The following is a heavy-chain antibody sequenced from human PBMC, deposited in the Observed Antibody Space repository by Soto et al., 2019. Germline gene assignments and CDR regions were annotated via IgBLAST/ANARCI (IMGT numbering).Heavy chain of an antibody. J-gene: IGHJ5*02. D-gene: IGHD7-27*01. Sequence: EVQLVESGGGLVQPGNSLQLSCAASGFIFSDSVIHWVRQAPGKGLEWVGRIRRKVNSYATAYTASVNGRFAISRDDSRDTAYLQMNSLQVEDTALYSCTRGGSNTWRFDPWGQGTLVIVSS. V-gene: IGHV3-73*01. CDR1: GFIFSDSV. CDR3: TRGGSNTWRFDP. CDR2: IRRKVNSYAT.